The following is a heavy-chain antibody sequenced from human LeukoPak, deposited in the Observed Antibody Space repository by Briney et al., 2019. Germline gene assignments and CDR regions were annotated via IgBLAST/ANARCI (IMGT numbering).Heavy chain of an antibody. V-gene: IGHV4-4*07. CDR3: TRGQDGYDDY. CDR1: GGSISGYY. CDR2: IYVSEST. D-gene: IGHD5-24*01. Sequence: SSETLSLTCTVSGGSISGYYWNWIRQPAGKGLEWIGRIYVSESTNYNPSLKSRVTMSVDTSKNQFSLKMSSVTAADTAVYYCTRGQDGYDDYWGQGTLVTVSS. J-gene: IGHJ4*02.